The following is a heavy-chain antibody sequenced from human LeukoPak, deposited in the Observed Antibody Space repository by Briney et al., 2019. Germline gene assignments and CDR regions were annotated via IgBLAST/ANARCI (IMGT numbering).Heavy chain of an antibody. J-gene: IGHJ4*02. CDR1: GGSISSYY. CDR2: VYYSGST. CDR3: ARDWSSSWLYFDY. D-gene: IGHD6-13*01. Sequence: SETLSLTCTVSGGSISSYYWSWIRQPPGKGLEWIGYVYYSGSTNYNPSLKSRVTISVDTSKNQFSLKLTSVTAADTAVYYCARDWSSSWLYFDYWGQGTLVTVSS. V-gene: IGHV4-59*12.